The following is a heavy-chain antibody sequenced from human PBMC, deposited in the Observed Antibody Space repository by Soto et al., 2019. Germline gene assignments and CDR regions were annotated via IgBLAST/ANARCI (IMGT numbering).Heavy chain of an antibody. V-gene: IGHV1-69*01. CDR3: ATALGCRSTSCTLDY. Sequence: QVQLVQSGAEVKKPGSSVKVSCKASGGTFGSYAFSWVRQAPGQGLKWMGGIIPVSGAAHYAQKFQGRVTITADESTSTAYMELSSLSSQDTAVYYSATALGCRSTSCTLDYWGQGTRVIVSS. CDR1: GGTFGSYA. J-gene: IGHJ4*02. D-gene: IGHD2-2*01. CDR2: IIPVSGAA.